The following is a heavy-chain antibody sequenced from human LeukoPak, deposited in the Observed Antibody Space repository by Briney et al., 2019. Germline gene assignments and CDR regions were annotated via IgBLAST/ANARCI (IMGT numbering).Heavy chain of an antibody. CDR1: GFTFSSRDW. V-gene: IGHV3-53*01. CDR2: IYNDGRT. J-gene: IGHJ3*02. Sequence: GGSLRLSCVASGFTFSSRDWMTWVRQAPGKGLEWVSLIYNDGRTYYADSVKGRCTISRDNLKNVLYLQMNSLKVEDTALYYCARGLFLSGYLDAFDIWGQGTVVTVSS. D-gene: IGHD3-22*01. CDR3: ARGLFLSGYLDAFDI.